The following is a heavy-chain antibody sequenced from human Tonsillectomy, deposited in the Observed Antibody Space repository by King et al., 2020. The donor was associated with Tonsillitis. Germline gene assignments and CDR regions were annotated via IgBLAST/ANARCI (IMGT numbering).Heavy chain of an antibody. Sequence: GGGVVRAGGARGLSWAASGFTFSSYAMHWVRQAPGKGLEYVSAISSNGGSTYYADSVKGRFTISRDNSKNTLYLQMGSLRAEDMAVYYCARDGTVTYYDFWSGYLYYYYYMDVWGKGTTVTVSS. CDR2: ISSNGGST. J-gene: IGHJ6*03. CDR1: GFTFSSYA. CDR3: ARDGTVTYYDFWSGYLYYYYYMDV. V-gene: IGHV3-64*07. D-gene: IGHD3-3*01.